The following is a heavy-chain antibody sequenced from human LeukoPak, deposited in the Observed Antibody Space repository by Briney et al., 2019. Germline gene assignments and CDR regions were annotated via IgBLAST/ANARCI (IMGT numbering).Heavy chain of an antibody. J-gene: IGHJ5*02. D-gene: IGHD5-24*01. CDR3: ARERNWFDP. V-gene: IGHV4-34*01. CDR1: GGSFSGYY. Sequence: MSSETLSLTCAVYGGSFSGYYWSWIRQPPGKGLEWIGEINHSGSTNYNPSLKSRVTISVDTSKNQFSLKLSSVTAADTAVYYCARERNWFDPWGQGTLVTVSS. CDR2: INHSGST.